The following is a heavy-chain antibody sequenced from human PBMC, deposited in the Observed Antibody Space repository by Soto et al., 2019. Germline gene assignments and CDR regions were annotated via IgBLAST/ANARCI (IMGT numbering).Heavy chain of an antibody. D-gene: IGHD3-3*01. CDR1: GFIVSSYS. J-gene: IGHJ4*02. CDR3: ATIGAEWHPNYFDF. CDR2: ITSSGSYI. Sequence: PXESLSLYCAASGFIVSSYSVNWVRQAPGKGLEWVSSITSSGSYIYYADSVKGRFTVSRDNARNSLYLQMNSLRVEDTAVYYCATIGAEWHPNYFDFWGQGTLVTVSS. V-gene: IGHV3-21*01.